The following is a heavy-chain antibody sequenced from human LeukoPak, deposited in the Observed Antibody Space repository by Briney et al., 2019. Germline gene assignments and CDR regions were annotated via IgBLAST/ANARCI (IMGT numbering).Heavy chain of an antibody. CDR2: ISGSGGST. J-gene: IGHJ4*02. CDR3: VKGRRIAAADTY. D-gene: IGHD6-13*01. CDR1: GFTFSSYG. V-gene: IGHV3-23*01. Sequence: GGALRLSCAASGFTFSSYGMSWVRQAPGKGLEWVSAISGSGGSTYYADSVKGRFTISRDNSKNTLYLQMNSLRAEDTAVYYCVKGRRIAAADTYWGQGTLVTVSS.